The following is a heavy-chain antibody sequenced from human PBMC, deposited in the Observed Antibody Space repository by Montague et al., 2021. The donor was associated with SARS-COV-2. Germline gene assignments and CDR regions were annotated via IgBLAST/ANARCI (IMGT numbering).Heavy chain of an antibody. J-gene: IGHJ4*02. CDR3: AKGFQPYSYESSGFYTFDY. CDR2: IYSGSSST. D-gene: IGHD3-22*01. Sequence: SLRLSCPASGFTFSSYAMSWVRQAPGKGLEWVSVIYSGSSSTWYXDSVKGRFTISRDNPKNTLYLHMNGLRVDDTAVYYCAKGFQPYSYESSGFYTFDYWGQGTLVTVSS. V-gene: IGHV3-23*03. CDR1: GFTFSSYA.